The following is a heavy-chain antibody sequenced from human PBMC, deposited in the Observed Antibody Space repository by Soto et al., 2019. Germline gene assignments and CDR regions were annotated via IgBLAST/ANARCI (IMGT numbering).Heavy chain of an antibody. Sequence: QVQLQESGPGLVKPSGTLSLTCAVSGGSISSSNWWSWVRQPPGKGLEWIGEIYHSGSTYYNPSLKSRVTIAVDKSKNQFSPMLSPVTAADTAVYYCASVAKTTSWPDNWGQGTLVTVSS. CDR2: IYHSGST. J-gene: IGHJ4*02. CDR1: GGSISSSNW. D-gene: IGHD2-2*01. V-gene: IGHV4-4*02. CDR3: ASVAKTTSWPDN.